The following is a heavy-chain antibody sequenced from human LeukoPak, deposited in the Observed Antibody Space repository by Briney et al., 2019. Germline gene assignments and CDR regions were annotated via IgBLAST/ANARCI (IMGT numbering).Heavy chain of an antibody. CDR1: GFTFSSYA. CDR3: ARMVPNNPYYFDY. CDR2: ISYDGSNK. D-gene: IGHD3-10*01. Sequence: GRSLRLSCAASGFTFSSYAMHWVRQAPGKGLEWVAVISYDGSNKYYADSVKGRFTISRDNSKNTLYLQMNSLRAEDTAVYYCARMVPNNPYYFDYWGQGTLVTVSS. V-gene: IGHV3-30*04. J-gene: IGHJ4*02.